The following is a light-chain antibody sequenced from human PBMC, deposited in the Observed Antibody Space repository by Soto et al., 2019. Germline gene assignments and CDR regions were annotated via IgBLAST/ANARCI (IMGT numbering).Light chain of an antibody. CDR1: SSDVGGYNY. CDR2: EVS. Sequence: QSVLTQPASVSGSPGQSITISCTGTSSDVGGYNYVSWYQQHPGKAPKFLIYEVSNRPSGVSNRFSGSKSGNTASLTISGLQAQDEADYYCSSYTSTNTWVFGGGTKVPVL. V-gene: IGLV2-14*01. CDR3: SSYTSTNTWV. J-gene: IGLJ3*02.